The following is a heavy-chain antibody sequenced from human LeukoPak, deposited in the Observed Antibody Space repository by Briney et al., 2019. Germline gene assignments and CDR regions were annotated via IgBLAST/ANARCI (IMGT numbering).Heavy chain of an antibody. J-gene: IGHJ3*02. CDR3: ARGITMIVHDAFDI. CDR2: IYYSGST. CDR1: GGSISSYY. D-gene: IGHD3-22*01. V-gene: IGHV4-59*01. Sequence: SETLSLTCTVSGGSISSYYWSWIRQPPGTGLEWIGYIYYSGSTNYNPSLKSRVTISVDTSKNQFSLKLSSVTAADAAVYYCARGITMIVHDAFDIWGQETMVTVSS.